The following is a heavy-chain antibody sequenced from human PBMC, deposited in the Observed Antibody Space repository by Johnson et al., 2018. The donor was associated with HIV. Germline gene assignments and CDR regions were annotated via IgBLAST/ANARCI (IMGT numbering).Heavy chain of an antibody. CDR3: SRDRKYSSSWQWGPDAFDI. V-gene: IGHV3-30*04. CDR2: ISYDGSDK. D-gene: IGHD6-13*01. Sequence: QVQLVESGGGVVQPGKSLRLSCAASGFTFSSYGMHWVRQAPAKGLEWVAVISYDGSDKDYADSVKGRFTISRESSKNTRYLQMNSMRIEDTAGYCCSRDRKYSSSWQWGPDAFDIWGQGTMVTVSS. CDR1: GFTFSSYG. J-gene: IGHJ3*02.